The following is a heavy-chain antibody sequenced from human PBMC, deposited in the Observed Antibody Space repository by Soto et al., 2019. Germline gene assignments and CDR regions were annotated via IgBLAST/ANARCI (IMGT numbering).Heavy chain of an antibody. Sequence: PSETLSLTCAVSGDSMSSSDYYWGWIRQPPGKGLEWIGSIYYSGSTYYNPSLQSRVAISVDTSKNQFSLKLKSVTAADTAIYYCARRTVNIRTFYSGLKTHCFDYWGQGAPVNVSS. CDR3: ARRTVNIRTFYSGLKTHCFDY. CDR1: GDSMSSSDYY. V-gene: IGHV4-39*01. D-gene: IGHD6-19*01. J-gene: IGHJ4*02. CDR2: IYYSGST.